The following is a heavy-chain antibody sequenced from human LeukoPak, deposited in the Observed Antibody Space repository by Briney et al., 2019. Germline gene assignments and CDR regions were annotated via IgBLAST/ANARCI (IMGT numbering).Heavy chain of an antibody. J-gene: IGHJ3*02. CDR1: GFTFSSYA. CDR3: ARAVRAFDI. CDR2: ISYDGSNK. Sequence: PGGSLRLSCAASGFTFSSYAMHWVRQAPGKGLEWVAVISYDGSNKYYADSVKGRFTISRDNSKNTLYLQMNSLRAEDTAVYYCARAVRAFDIWGQGTMVTVSS. V-gene: IGHV3-30-3*01.